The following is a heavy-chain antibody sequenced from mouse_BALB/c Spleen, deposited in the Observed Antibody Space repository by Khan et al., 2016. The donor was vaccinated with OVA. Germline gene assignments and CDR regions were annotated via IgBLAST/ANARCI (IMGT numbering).Heavy chain of an antibody. D-gene: IGHD2-14*01. J-gene: IGHJ3*01. CDR1: GYTFTSYT. Sequence: QVRLQQSGAELARPGASVKMFCKASGYTFTSYTIHWIKLRPGQGLEWIGFINPSNGYTNYNQKFKDKATLTADKSSTTVYMQLSSLTSDDSAVYNCVRDGAYHRNDGWFAYWGQGTLVTVSA. CDR3: VRDGAYHRNDGWFAY. CDR2: INPSNGYT. V-gene: IGHV1-4*01.